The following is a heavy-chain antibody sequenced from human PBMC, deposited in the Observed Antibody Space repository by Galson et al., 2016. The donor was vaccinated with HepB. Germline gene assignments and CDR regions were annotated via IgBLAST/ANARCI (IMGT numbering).Heavy chain of an antibody. CDR2: IKQDGSEK. D-gene: IGHD1-14*01. V-gene: IGHV3-7*03. J-gene: IGHJ6*02. CDR3: ARDRLTSVTRHWTGTTYSYYGMDV. CDR1: GFSFSTYY. Sequence: SLRLSCAASGFSFSTYYMSWVRQSPGKGLAWVANIKQDGSEKYCVDSVKGRVTISRDTARNSLYLQVNGLRADDTAVYYCARDRLTSVTRHWTGTTYSYYGMDVWGQGTTGTVSS.